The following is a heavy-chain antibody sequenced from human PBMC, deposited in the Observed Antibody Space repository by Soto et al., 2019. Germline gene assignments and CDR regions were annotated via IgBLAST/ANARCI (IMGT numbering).Heavy chain of an antibody. CDR3: ARTSTARDYYGSGSYYNYFDY. D-gene: IGHD3-10*01. J-gene: IGHJ4*02. V-gene: IGHV4-59*08. CDR2: IYYSGST. Sequence: SETLSLTCTVSGGSTSSYYWSWIRQPPGKGLEWIGYIYYSGSTNYNPSLKSRVTISVDTSKNQFSLKLSSVTAADTAVYYCARTSTARDYYGSGSYYNYFDYWGQGTLVTVSS. CDR1: GGSTSSYY.